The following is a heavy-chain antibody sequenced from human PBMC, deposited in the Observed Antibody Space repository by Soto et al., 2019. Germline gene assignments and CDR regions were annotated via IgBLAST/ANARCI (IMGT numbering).Heavy chain of an antibody. D-gene: IGHD3-10*01. V-gene: IGHV3-7*01. CDR1: GFTFSGYW. CDR3: ARDRATDMVWGVFVFS. J-gene: IGHJ5*02. CDR2: IKQDGSEK. Sequence: EVQLVESGGGLVQPGGSLRLSCAGSGFTFSGYWLSWVRQAPGKGLEWVANIKQDGSEKYYLDSVKGRFTISRDNAKNPLYLPMNSLRVEDTAVYYRARDRATDMVWGVFVFSWGQGTLVTVSS.